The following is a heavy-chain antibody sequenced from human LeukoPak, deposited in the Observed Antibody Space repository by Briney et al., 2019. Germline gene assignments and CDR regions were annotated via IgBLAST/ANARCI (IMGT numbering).Heavy chain of an antibody. Sequence: SVKVSCKSSGGILSSYVITWVRQAPGQGLEWMGGIHPTFGAPNYAQKFQGRVMITTDESTGTDYMELFSLASEDTAVYYCARATGRGYTYGAAAYWGQGTLVTVSS. CDR1: GGILSSYV. CDR2: IHPTFGAP. CDR3: ARATGRGYTYGAAAY. V-gene: IGHV1-69*05. J-gene: IGHJ4*02. D-gene: IGHD5-18*01.